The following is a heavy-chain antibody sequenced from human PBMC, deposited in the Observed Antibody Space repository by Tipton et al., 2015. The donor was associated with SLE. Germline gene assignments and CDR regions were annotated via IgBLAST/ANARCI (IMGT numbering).Heavy chain of an antibody. CDR2: IKKDGSEK. D-gene: IGHD3-3*01. CDR1: GFTFSSQW. CDR3: ATDTIFGVVITYGMDV. V-gene: IGHV3-7*01. J-gene: IGHJ6*02. Sequence: SLRLSCVGSGFTFSSQWMTWARQAPGEGLEWVANIKKDGSEKYYVDSVKGRFTISRDNAKNSLYLQMNSLRAEDTAVYYCATDTIFGVVITYGMDVWGQGTTVTVSS.